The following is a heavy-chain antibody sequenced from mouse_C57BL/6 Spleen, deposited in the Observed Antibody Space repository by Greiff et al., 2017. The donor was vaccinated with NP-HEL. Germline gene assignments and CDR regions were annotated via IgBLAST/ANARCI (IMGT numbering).Heavy chain of an antibody. CDR1: GYAFSSSW. V-gene: IGHV1-82*01. D-gene: IGHD2-4*01. CDR2: IYPGDGDT. J-gene: IGHJ4*01. CDR3: ARSDYDYDRDYAMDY. Sequence: QVQLKESGPELVKPGASVKISCKASGYAFSSSWMNWVKQRPGKGLEWIGRIYPGDGDTNYNGKFKGKATLTADKSSSTSYMQLSSLTSEDSAVYFCARSDYDYDRDYAMDYWGQGTSVTVSS.